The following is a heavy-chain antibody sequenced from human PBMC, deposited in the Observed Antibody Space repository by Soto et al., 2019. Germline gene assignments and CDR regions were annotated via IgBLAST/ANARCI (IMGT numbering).Heavy chain of an antibody. V-gene: IGHV3-74*01. J-gene: IGHJ6*02. D-gene: IGHD2-15*01. CDR1: GFTFNTYW. CDR2: INSDGSST. CDR3: ARDRILYLDV. Sequence: EVQLVESGGGLVQPGGSLRLSCAASGFTFNTYWMHWVRQVPGKGLVWVSRINSDGSSTSYADSVKGRFTISRDNAKNTLYLQMNGRRVEDTAVYYCARDRILYLDVWGQGTTVTVSS.